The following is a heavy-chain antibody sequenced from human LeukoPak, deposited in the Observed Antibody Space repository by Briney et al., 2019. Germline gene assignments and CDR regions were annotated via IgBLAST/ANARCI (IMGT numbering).Heavy chain of an antibody. V-gene: IGHV5-51*01. J-gene: IGHJ3*01. D-gene: IGHD3/OR15-3a*01. CDR3: ARTRGARDAFDL. Sequence: PGESLKISCKASGFRFNRDWIGWVRQMPGKGLEWMGIIYPGDSDTRYSPSFQGQVTISADKSVSAAYVQWNSLKASDGGIYYCARTRGARDAFDLWGQGTMVTVSS. CDR1: GFRFNRDW. CDR2: IYPGDSDT.